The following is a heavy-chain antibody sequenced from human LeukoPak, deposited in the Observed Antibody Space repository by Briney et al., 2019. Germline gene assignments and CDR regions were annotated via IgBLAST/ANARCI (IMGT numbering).Heavy chain of an antibody. Sequence: SETLSLTCTVSAGSISSSSYYWGWIRQPPGKGLEWIGSIYYSGSTYYNPSLKSRVTISVDTSKNQFSLKLSSVTAADTAAYYCARRQEELRFLEWLLPFDYWGQGTLVTVSS. V-gene: IGHV4-39*01. CDR1: AGSISSSSYY. CDR3: ARRQEELRFLEWLLPFDY. D-gene: IGHD3-3*01. J-gene: IGHJ4*02. CDR2: IYYSGST.